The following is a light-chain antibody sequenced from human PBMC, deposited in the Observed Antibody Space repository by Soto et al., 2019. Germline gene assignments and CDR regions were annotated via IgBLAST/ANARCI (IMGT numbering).Light chain of an antibody. CDR3: ASYTTSSTYV. Sequence: QSALTQPASVSGSPGQSIAISCTGTRSDVGGYSYVSWYQQQPTKAPKLVISDVSNRPSGVSDRFSGSKSGNTASLTISGLQTEDEADYYCASYTTSSTYVFGNGTKVTVL. CDR1: RSDVGGYSY. CDR2: DVS. J-gene: IGLJ1*01. V-gene: IGLV2-14*01.